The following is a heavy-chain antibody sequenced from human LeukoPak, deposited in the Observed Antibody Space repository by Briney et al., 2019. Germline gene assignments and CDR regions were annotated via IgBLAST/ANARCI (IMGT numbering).Heavy chain of an antibody. CDR2: MNPNSGNT. Sequence: ASVKVSCKASGYTFTSYDINWVRQATGQGLEWMGWMNPNSGNTGYAQKFQGRVTITRNTSISTAYMELSSLRSEDTAVYYCARGLSGEGGGVGIAVADPTYYFDYWGQGTLVTVSS. V-gene: IGHV1-8*03. D-gene: IGHD6-19*01. CDR1: GYTFTSYD. J-gene: IGHJ4*02. CDR3: ARGLSGEGGGVGIAVADPTYYFDY.